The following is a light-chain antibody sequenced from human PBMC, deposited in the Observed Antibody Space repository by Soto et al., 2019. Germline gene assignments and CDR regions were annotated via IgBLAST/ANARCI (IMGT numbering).Light chain of an antibody. CDR3: QQYGSSGT. Sequence: EIVLTQSPGTLSLSPGERATLSCRASQSVSNNYLAWYQQKPGQAPRLLIYGASNRPTGIPDRFSGSGSGTDFTVTIRKREPEDFAVDYCQQYGSSGTFGQGTKVEIK. V-gene: IGKV3-20*01. J-gene: IGKJ1*01. CDR2: GAS. CDR1: QSVSNNY.